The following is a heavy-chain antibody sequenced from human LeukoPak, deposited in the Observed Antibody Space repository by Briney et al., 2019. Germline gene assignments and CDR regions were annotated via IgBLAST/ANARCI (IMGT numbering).Heavy chain of an antibody. Sequence: GGSLRLSCAASGFTFSSYWMSWVRQAPGKGLEWVANIKQDGSEKYYADSVKGRFTISRDNSKNTLYLQMNSLRAEDTAVYYCAKDPTAAGVSYFDYWGQGTLVTVSS. CDR3: AKDPTAAGVSYFDY. CDR1: GFTFSSYW. CDR2: IKQDGSEK. D-gene: IGHD6-13*01. V-gene: IGHV3-7*01. J-gene: IGHJ4*02.